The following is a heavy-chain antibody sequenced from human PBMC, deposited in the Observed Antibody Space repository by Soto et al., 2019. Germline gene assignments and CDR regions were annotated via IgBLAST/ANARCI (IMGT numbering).Heavy chain of an antibody. V-gene: IGHV1-3*01. J-gene: IGHJ4*02. CDR1: GYTFTSYA. D-gene: IGHD4-17*01. Sequence: ASVKVSCKASGYTFTSYAMHWVRQAPGQRLEWMGWINAGNGNTKYSQKFQGRVTITRDTSASTAYMELSSLRSEDTAVYYCARNPVDDYGDYDYWGQGTLVTVSS. CDR2: INAGNGNT. CDR3: ARNPVDDYGDYDY.